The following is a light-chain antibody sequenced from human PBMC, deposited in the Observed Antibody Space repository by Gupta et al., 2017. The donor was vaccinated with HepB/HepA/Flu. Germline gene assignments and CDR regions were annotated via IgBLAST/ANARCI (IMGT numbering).Light chain of an antibody. CDR2: KDV. CDR3: QAWDSSIVV. J-gene: IGLJ2*01. V-gene: IGLV3-1*01. CDR1: KLVERY. Sequence: SFELTQPLSVSVPPGQTATITCSGDKLVERYACWYQQKPGQPPVMVIYKDVQRPAGSPERFSGSSSGTTATLTISGTQALDEADYYCQAWDSSIVVFGGGTKLTVL.